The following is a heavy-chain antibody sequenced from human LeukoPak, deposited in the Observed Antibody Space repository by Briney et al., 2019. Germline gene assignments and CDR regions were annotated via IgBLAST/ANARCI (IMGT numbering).Heavy chain of an antibody. CDR2: ISSNGGST. Sequence: GGSLRLSCAASGFTLSSYAMHWVRQAPGKGLEYFSAISSNGGSTYYANSVKGRFTISRDNSKNTLYLQMGSLRAEDMAVYYCARDVSVNYYYMDVWGKGTTVTVSS. J-gene: IGHJ6*03. CDR1: GFTLSSYA. V-gene: IGHV3-64*01. CDR3: ARDVSVNYYYMDV. D-gene: IGHD6-25*01.